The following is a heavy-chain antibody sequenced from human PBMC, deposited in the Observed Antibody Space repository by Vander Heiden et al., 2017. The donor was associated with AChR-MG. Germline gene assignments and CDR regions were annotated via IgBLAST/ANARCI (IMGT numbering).Heavy chain of an antibody. V-gene: IGHV3-72*01. Sequence: VQLVESGGGLVQPGGPLRLSCAAAGFPFSDHYMDWVRQAPGKGLDWIGRIRNKGNSYTTEYATSVKGRFSVSRDDSKNSLYLQMNSLNTEDTAIYYCARSFSTRDFDSWGQGTLVTVSS. CDR1: GFPFSDHY. J-gene: IGHJ4*02. CDR3: ARSFSTRDFDS. CDR2: IRNKGNSYTT.